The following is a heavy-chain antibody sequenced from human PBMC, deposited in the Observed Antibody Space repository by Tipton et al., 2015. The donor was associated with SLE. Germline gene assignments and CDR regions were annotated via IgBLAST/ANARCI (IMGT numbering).Heavy chain of an antibody. J-gene: IGHJ4*02. CDR1: GGSINSGGYY. CDR3: ARRPWGGFDY. Sequence: TLSLTCTVSGGSINSGGYYWSWIRQHPGKGLEWIGYIYYTGSAFYNPSLKSRISISVDTSKNQFSLKLSSVTAADTAVYYCARRPWGGFDYWGQGTLVTVSS. CDR2: IYYTGSA. D-gene: IGHD3-10*01. V-gene: IGHV4-31*03.